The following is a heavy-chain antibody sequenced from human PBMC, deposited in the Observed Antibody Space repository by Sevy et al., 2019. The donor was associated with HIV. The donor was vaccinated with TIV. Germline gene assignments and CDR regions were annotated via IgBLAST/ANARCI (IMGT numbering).Heavy chain of an antibody. CDR2: IDPRGGST. V-gene: IGHV1-46*01. CDR1: GYTLIRYY. Sequence: ASLKVSCKASGYTLIRYYMHWVRQAPGQGLEWMGVIDPRGGSTTYAQRLQGRVIMTRDTSTSTVYMKLSSLRSEDTAVYYCATFSGASGVFDYWGQGTLVTVSS. CDR3: ATFSGASGVFDY. J-gene: IGHJ4*02. D-gene: IGHD3-16*01.